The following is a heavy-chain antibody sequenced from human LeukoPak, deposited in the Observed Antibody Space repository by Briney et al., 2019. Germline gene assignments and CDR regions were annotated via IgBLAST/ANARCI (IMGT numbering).Heavy chain of an antibody. D-gene: IGHD3-16*01. CDR2: NSENGRTT. CDR3: ARDEHLWEISH. Sequence: GGSLILSCAASEFTFSNYWIHWVRQAPGKGLVWVSRNSENGRTTTYADSVKGRFTISRDNAKNSVYLQMNSLRAEDTAVYYCARDEHLWEISHWGQGTLVTVSS. CDR1: EFTFSNYW. V-gene: IGHV3-74*01. J-gene: IGHJ4*02.